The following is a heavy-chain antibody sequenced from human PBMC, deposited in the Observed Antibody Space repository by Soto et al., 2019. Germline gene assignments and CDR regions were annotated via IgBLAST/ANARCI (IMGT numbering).Heavy chain of an antibody. CDR3: ARGGIVVVPAAMRSWNY. CDR2: INHSGST. Sequence: QVQLQQWGAGLLKPSETLSLTCAVYGGSFSGYYWSWIRQPPGKGLEWIGEINHSGSTNYNPSLKRRVTISVDTSKNQFSRKLSSVTAADTAVYYCARGGIVVVPAAMRSWNYWGQGTLVTVSS. D-gene: IGHD2-2*01. V-gene: IGHV4-34*01. J-gene: IGHJ4*02. CDR1: GGSFSGYY.